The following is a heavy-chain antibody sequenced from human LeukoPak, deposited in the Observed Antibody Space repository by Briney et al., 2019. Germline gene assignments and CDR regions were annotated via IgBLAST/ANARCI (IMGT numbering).Heavy chain of an antibody. CDR3: ARDGPWDDFWSDKWFDP. CDR1: GGTFSSSA. CDR2: IIPIFGTA. V-gene: IGHV1-69*05. D-gene: IGHD3-3*01. J-gene: IGHJ5*02. Sequence: ASVKVSCKASGGTFSSSAISWVRQAPGQGLEWMGGIIPIFGTANYAQKFQGRVTITTDESTSTAYMELSSLRSEDTAVYYCARDGPWDDFWSDKWFDPWGQGTLVTVSS.